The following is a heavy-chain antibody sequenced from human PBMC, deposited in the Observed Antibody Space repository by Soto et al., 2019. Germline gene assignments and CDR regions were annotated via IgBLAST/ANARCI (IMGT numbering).Heavy chain of an antibody. J-gene: IGHJ4*02. CDR3: AAAYSSGWYLGY. Sequence: SETLSLTCAVSGYSTSSGYYWDWIRQPPGKGLEWIGSIYHSGSTYYNPSLKSRVTISVDTSKNQFSLKLSSVTAADTAVYYCAAAYSSGWYLGYWGQGTLVTVSS. V-gene: IGHV4-38-2*01. CDR2: IYHSGST. D-gene: IGHD6-19*01. CDR1: GYSTSSGYY.